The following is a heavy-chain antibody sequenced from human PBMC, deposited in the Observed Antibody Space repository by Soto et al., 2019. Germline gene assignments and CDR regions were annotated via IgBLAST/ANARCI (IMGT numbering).Heavy chain of an antibody. Sequence: QVQLQESGPGLVKPSETLSLTCTVSGGSISSYYWSWIRQPPGKGLEWIGYIYYSGSTNYNPALKRRVTISVDTSKNQFSLKQSAVAAADTAVYYCARPASSSWLPKTWYFDLWGRGTLVTVSS. D-gene: IGHD6-13*01. CDR3: ARPASSSWLPKTWYFDL. J-gene: IGHJ2*01. CDR2: IYYSGST. V-gene: IGHV4-59*08. CDR1: GGSISSYY.